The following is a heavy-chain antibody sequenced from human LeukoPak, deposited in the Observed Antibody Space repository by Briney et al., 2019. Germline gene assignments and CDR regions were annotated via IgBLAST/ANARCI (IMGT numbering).Heavy chain of an antibody. Sequence: TGGSLRLSRAASGFTFSGFAMSWVRRTPGKGLEWVSGISGSGDNTLYAASVKGRFTISRDNSKNTLYLEMNSLRAEDTAIYYCAKMKGHPLQKYYMDVWGQGTTVTVSS. CDR3: AKMKGHPLQKYYMDV. CDR2: ISGSGDNT. CDR1: GFTFSGFA. D-gene: IGHD2/OR15-2a*01. J-gene: IGHJ6*01. V-gene: IGHV3-23*01.